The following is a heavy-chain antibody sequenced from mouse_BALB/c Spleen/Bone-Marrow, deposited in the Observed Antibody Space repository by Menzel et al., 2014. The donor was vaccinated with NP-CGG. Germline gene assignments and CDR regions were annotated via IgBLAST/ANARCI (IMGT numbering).Heavy chain of an antibody. Sequence: QVQLKQSGAELVKPGASVKLSCKVSGYTFTSYYMYWVKQRPGQGLEWFGEINPSNGGTNFNEKFKNKATLTVDKSSSTAYILPSGVSSEDSAVCYSLRGGRDALDYWGQGTSVTVSS. D-gene: IGHD2-12*01. V-gene: IGHV1S81*02. CDR1: GYTFTSYY. CDR2: INPSNGGT. CDR3: LRGGRDALDY. J-gene: IGHJ4*01.